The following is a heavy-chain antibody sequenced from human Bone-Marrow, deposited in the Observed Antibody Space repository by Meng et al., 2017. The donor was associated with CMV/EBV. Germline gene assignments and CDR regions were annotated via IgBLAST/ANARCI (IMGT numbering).Heavy chain of an antibody. J-gene: IGHJ6*02. Sequence: GGSLRRSCAASGFTFDDYTMHWVRQAPGKGLEWVSLISWDGGSTYYADSVKGRFTISRDNSKNSLYLQMNSLRTEDNALYYCAKDVDTAMDVYYYYGMDVWGQGTTVTVSS. D-gene: IGHD5-18*01. CDR1: GFTFDDYT. CDR3: AKDVDTAMDVYYYYGMDV. CDR2: ISWDGGST. V-gene: IGHV3-43*01.